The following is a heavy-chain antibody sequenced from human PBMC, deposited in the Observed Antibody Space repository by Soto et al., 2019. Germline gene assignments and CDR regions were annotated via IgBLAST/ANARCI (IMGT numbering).Heavy chain of an antibody. CDR3: ARNEKFCVYYYYGMDV. V-gene: IGHV4-38-2*01. J-gene: IGHJ6*02. CDR1: GYSISSGYY. D-gene: IGHD3-9*01. CDR2: IYHSGST. Sequence: LSITCAVSGYSISSGYYWGWIRQPPGKGLEWIGSIYHSGSTYYNPSLKSRVTISVDTSKNQFSLKLSSMTAADTAVYYCARNEKFCVYYYYGMDVWGQGTTVPVSS.